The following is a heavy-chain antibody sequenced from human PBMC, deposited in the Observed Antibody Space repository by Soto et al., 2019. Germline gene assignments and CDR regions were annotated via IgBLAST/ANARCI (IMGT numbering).Heavy chain of an antibody. CDR1: GFIFSRYE. J-gene: IGHJ4*02. V-gene: IGHV3-21*01. Sequence: GSLRLSCAASGFIFSRYEMNWVRQAPGKGLEWVSSISSSSSYIYYADSVKGRFTISRDNAKNSLYLQMNSLRAEDTAVYYCARAPRIVGAILAFDYWGQGTLVTVSS. CDR3: ARAPRIVGAILAFDY. CDR2: ISSSSSYI. D-gene: IGHD1-26*01.